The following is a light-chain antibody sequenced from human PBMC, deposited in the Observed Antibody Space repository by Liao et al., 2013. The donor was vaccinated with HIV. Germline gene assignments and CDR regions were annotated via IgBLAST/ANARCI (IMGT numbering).Light chain of an antibody. CDR3: QAWDSSTAYV. J-gene: IGLJ1*01. Sequence: SYELTQPPSVSVAPGETARITCGGNNIGTKSVHWYQQKPGQAPVLVIHYDRDRPSGTPERFSGSNSGNTATLTISGTQAMDEADYYCQAWDSSTAYVFGTGTKVTVL. CDR2: YDR. V-gene: IGLV3-21*01. CDR1: NIGTKS.